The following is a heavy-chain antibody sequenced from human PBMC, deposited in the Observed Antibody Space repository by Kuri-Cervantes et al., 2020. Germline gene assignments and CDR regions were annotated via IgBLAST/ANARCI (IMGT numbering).Heavy chain of an antibody. J-gene: IGHJ5*02. D-gene: IGHD7-27*01. V-gene: IGHV1-18*01. CDR2: ISAYNGNT. CDR3: ARDLGSSPSTDNWFDP. CDR1: GYTFTSYG. Sequence: ASVKVSCKASGYTFTSYGISWVRQAPGQGLEWMGWISAYNGNTNYAQKLQGRVTMTTDTSTSTAYMELRSLRSDDTAVYYCARDLGSSPSTDNWFDPWGQGTLVTVSS.